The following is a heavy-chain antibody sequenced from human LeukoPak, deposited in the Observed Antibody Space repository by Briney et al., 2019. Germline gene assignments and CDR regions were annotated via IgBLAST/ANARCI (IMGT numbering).Heavy chain of an antibody. D-gene: IGHD4-23*01. CDR2: IKQDGSEK. V-gene: IGHV3-7*01. CDR3: ARDRDAAVAYFDY. Sequence: GGSLRLSCAASGFTFSTYWMSWVRQAPGKGLEWVANIKQDGSEKFYVDSVKGRFTISRDNAKTSLYLQMNSLRAEDTAVYYCARDRDAAVAYFDYWGQGISVTVSS. CDR1: GFTFSTYW. J-gene: IGHJ4*02.